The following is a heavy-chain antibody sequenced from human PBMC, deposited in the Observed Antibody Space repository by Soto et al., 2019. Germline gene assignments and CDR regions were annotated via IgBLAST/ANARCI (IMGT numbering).Heavy chain of an antibody. CDR2: ISGGGRST. J-gene: IGHJ3*02. Sequence: EVQLVESGGGLVKPGGSLRLSCAASGFSFSSYSMNWVRQAPGKGLEWVSSISGGGRSTYDADSLKGRITISRDNTKNSVYLQMNSLRAEDSAMYYCTRDQTVIKDHDAFDIWGQGTMVTVSP. V-gene: IGHV3-21*01. D-gene: IGHD4-17*01. CDR1: GFSFSSYS. CDR3: TRDQTVIKDHDAFDI.